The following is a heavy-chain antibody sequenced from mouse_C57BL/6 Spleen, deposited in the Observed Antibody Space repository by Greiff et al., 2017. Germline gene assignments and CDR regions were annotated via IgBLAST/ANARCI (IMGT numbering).Heavy chain of an antibody. D-gene: IGHD1-1*01. CDR1: GFNIKDYY. CDR3: AISGSSYVLYFDV. Sequence: VQLKQSGAELVKPGASVKLSCTASGFNIKDYYMHWVKQRTEQGLEWIGRIDPEDGETKYAPKFKGKATITADTSSNTAYLQLSSLTSEDTAVYYCAISGSSYVLYFDVWGTGTTVTVSS. CDR2: IDPEDGET. V-gene: IGHV14-2*01. J-gene: IGHJ1*03.